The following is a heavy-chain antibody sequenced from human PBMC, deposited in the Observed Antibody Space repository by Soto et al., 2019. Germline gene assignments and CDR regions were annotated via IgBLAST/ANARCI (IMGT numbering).Heavy chain of an antibody. D-gene: IGHD3-22*01. J-gene: IGHJ6*02. V-gene: IGHV3-74*01. CDR1: GFTFSSYW. Sequence: EVQLVESGGGLVQPGGSLRLSCAASGFTFSSYWMHWVRQAPGKGLVWVSRINIDGSSTSYADSVKGRFTISRDNAKNTLYLQMDSLRAEDTAVYDCARDSYYDSVYYGMDVWGQGTTVTVSS. CDR2: INIDGSST. CDR3: ARDSYYDSVYYGMDV.